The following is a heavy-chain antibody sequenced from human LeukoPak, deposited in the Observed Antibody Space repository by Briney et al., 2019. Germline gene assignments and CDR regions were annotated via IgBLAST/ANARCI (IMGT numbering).Heavy chain of an antibody. V-gene: IGHV3-30*18. J-gene: IGHJ4*02. CDR1: GLSFIGYG. Sequence: GGSLRLSCAASGLSFIGYGRRWVRQAPGKGLEWMGVISDDGRRKDYADSVNGGFTISRDNSKDTLYLRMNSLRAEDTAVYYCAKRPSDYGDYVSYFDYWGQGTLVTVSS. CDR3: AKRPSDYGDYVSYFDY. CDR2: ISDDGRRK. D-gene: IGHD4-17*01.